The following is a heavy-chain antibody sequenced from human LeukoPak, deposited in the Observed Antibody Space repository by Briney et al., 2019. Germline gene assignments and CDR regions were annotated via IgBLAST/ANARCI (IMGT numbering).Heavy chain of an antibody. V-gene: IGHV3-64D*09. D-gene: IGHD3-22*01. J-gene: IGHJ4*02. CDR2: ISDSGGST. CDR3: AKDYYYDSSGLAFDY. CDR1: GFPFSSYA. Sequence: PGGSLRLSCSASGFPFSSYAMHWVRQAPGKGLEYVSAISDSGGSTYYADSVKGRFTISRDNSKNTLYLQMSSLRAEDTAVYYCAKDYYYDSSGLAFDYWGQGTLVTVSS.